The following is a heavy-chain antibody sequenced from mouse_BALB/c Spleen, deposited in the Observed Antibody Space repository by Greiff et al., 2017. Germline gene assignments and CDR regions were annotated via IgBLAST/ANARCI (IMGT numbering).Heavy chain of an antibody. CDR3: ARTGTHFDV. CDR2: INPGSGGT. CDR1: GYAFTNYL. J-gene: IGHJ1*01. V-gene: IGHV1-54*01. Sequence: QVQLKQSGAELVRPGTSVKVSCKASGYAFTNYLIEWVKQRPGQGLEWIGVINPGSGGTNYNEKFKGKATLTADKSSSTAYMQLSSLTSDDSAVYYCARTGTHFDVWGAGTTVTVSS. D-gene: IGHD4-1*01.